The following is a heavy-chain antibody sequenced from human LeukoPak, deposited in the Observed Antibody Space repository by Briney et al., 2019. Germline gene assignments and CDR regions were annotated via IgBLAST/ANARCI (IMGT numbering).Heavy chain of an antibody. D-gene: IGHD3-3*01. J-gene: IGHJ4*02. CDR2: IIPIFGTA. V-gene: IGHV1-69*05. Sequence: SVKVSCKASGGTLSSYAISWVRQAPGQGLEWMGGIIPIFGTANYAQKFQGRVTITTDESTSTAYMELSSLRSGDTAVYYCARGPFLEHEYYFDYWGQGTLVTVSS. CDR1: GGTLSSYA. CDR3: ARGPFLEHEYYFDY.